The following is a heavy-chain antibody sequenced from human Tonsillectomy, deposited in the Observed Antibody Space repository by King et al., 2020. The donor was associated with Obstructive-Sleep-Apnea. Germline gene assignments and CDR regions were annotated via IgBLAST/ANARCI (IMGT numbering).Heavy chain of an antibody. D-gene: IGHD6-13*01. CDR2: ISYDGSNK. Sequence: HVQLVESGGGVVQPGGSLRLSCAASGFTFSSSVMHWVRQAPCKGLEWVAVISYDGSNKYYADYVKGRFTVSRDNSKNTVYLQMNSLRAEDTAVYYCSNWHSWGQGTLVTVSS. V-gene: IGHV3-30-3*01. J-gene: IGHJ4*02. CDR1: GFTFSSSV. CDR3: SNWHS.